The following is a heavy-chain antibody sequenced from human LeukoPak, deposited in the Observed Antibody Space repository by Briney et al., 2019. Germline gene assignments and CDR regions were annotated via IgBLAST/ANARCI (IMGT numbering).Heavy chain of an antibody. V-gene: IGHV4-34*01. CDR1: GGSFSGYY. CDR2: INHSGST. CDR3: ARGYYDFWSGYYSYYYMDV. J-gene: IGHJ6*03. Sequence: SETLSLTCAVYGGSFSGYYWSWIRQPPGKGLVWIGEINHSGSTNYNPSLKSRVTISVDTSKNQFSLKLSSVTAADTAVYYCARGYYDFWSGYYSYYYMDVWGKGTTVTVSS. D-gene: IGHD3-3*01.